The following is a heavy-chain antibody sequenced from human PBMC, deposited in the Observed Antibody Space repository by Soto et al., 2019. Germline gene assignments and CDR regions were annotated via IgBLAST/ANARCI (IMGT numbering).Heavy chain of an antibody. J-gene: IGHJ5*02. D-gene: IGHD6-19*01. CDR3: ARGNSGSVRQFDP. V-gene: IGHV3-74*01. Sequence: EVQLVESGGALVQPGGSLRLSCAASGFTFSSYWMHWVRQAPGKGLVWVSHIDSDGSSTSYADSVKGRFTISRDNAKNTLYLQMNSLRAEDTAVYYCARGNSGSVRQFDPWGQGTLVTVSS. CDR2: IDSDGSST. CDR1: GFTFSSYW.